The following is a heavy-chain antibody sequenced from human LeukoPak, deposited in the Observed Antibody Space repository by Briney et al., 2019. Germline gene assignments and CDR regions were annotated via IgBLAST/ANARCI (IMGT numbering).Heavy chain of an antibody. Sequence: SVKVSCTSSGGTFNNYAINWVRQAPGQGLEWMGGIIPIFGSSNYAQKFQGRVTITADESTTTAYMELSSLRSEDTAVYYCARVTHTELSTWFDPWGQGTLVTVSS. CDR2: IIPIFGSS. D-gene: IGHD5-18*01. CDR3: ARVTHTELSTWFDP. V-gene: IGHV1-69*13. CDR1: GGTFNNYA. J-gene: IGHJ5*02.